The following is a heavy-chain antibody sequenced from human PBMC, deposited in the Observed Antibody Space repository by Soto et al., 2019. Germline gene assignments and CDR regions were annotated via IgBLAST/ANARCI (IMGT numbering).Heavy chain of an antibody. V-gene: IGHV4-59*01. Sequence: SETLSLTCTVSGGPISTYYWSWIRQSPGKGLEWIGYTYYSGTTKYNPSLKSRVTISIDTSKNQFSLKLSSVTAADTAVYYCASSGDYFSYYCDHRGQGTLVTVSS. CDR1: GGPISTYY. CDR2: TYYSGTT. D-gene: IGHD1-26*01. J-gene: IGHJ4*02. CDR3: ASSGDYFSYYCDH.